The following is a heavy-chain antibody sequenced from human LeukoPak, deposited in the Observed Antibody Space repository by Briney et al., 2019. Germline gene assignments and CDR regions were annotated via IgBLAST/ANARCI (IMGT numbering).Heavy chain of an antibody. CDR2: IYYTGIT. V-gene: IGHV4-59*08. Sequence: SETLSLTCTVSGGSMKTHYWSWIRQPPGTGLEWIGSIYYTGITTYNLSLQSRVTVSVDMSKNQFSLRLTSVTAADTDVYYCVTSPEYCSGGNCYRFDHWGQGSLVTVSS. CDR3: VTSPEYCSGGNCYRFDH. D-gene: IGHD2-15*01. J-gene: IGHJ4*02. CDR1: GGSMKTHY.